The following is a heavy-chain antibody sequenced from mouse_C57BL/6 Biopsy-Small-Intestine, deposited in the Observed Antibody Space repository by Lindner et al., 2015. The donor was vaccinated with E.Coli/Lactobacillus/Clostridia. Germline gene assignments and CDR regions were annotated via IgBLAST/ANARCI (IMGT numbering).Heavy chain of an antibody. V-gene: IGHV1-26*01. CDR1: GYTFTDYY. D-gene: IGHD1-1*01. Sequence: VQLQESGPELVKPGASVKISCKASGYTFTDYYMDWVKQSHGKSLEWIGHINPNNGGTSYNQRFKGKATLTVDKSSNTAYMELRSLTSEDSAVYYCARLNYYGSSYGYFDVWGTGTTVTVSS. J-gene: IGHJ1*03. CDR3: ARLNYYGSSYGYFDV. CDR2: INPNNGGT.